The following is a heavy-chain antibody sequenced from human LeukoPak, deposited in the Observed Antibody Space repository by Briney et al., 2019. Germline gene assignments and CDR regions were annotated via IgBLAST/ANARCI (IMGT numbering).Heavy chain of an antibody. Sequence: SETLSLTCTVSGGSISSYYWSWIRQPPGKGLEWIGYIYYSGSTNYNPSLKSRVTISVDTSKNQFSLKLSSVTAADTAVYYCARGAGIAAANPDYWGQGTLVTVSS. CDR1: GGSISSYY. V-gene: IGHV4-59*01. CDR2: IYYSGST. D-gene: IGHD6-13*01. J-gene: IGHJ4*02. CDR3: ARGAGIAAANPDY.